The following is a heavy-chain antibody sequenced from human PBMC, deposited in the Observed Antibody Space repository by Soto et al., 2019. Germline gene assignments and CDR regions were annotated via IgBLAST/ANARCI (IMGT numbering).Heavy chain of an antibody. CDR1: GFTFSSYG. V-gene: IGHV3-33*01. D-gene: IGHD1-1*01. CDR2: IWYDGSEK. J-gene: IGHJ4*02. Sequence: QVQLVESGGGVVQPGRSLRLSCAASGFTFSSYGMHWVRQAPGKGLEWVAVIWYDGSEKYYADSVKGRFTISRDNSKNKLYRQMNSLRAEDTAVYYCARQSLGNIRLRGFDYWGQGALVTVSS. CDR3: ARQSLGNIRLRGFDY.